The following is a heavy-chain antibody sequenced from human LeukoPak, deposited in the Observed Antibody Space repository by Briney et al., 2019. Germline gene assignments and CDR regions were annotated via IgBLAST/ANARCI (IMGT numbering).Heavy chain of an antibody. Sequence: GGSLRLSCAASGFTFSSYAMSWVRQAPGKGMEWVSSISGDGGSTYYADSVKGRFTISRDNSKNTLYLRMNSLRAEDTALYYCAKDRGYSTSWYSDYWGQGNLVTVSS. CDR1: GFTFSSYA. V-gene: IGHV3-23*01. CDR3: AKDRGYSTSWYSDY. CDR2: ISGDGGST. D-gene: IGHD6-13*01. J-gene: IGHJ4*02.